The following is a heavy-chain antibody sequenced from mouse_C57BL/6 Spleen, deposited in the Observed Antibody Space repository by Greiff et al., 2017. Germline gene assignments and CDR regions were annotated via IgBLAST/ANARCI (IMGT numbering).Heavy chain of an antibody. CDR3: AITTPPGY. Sequence: QVQLQQPGAELVMPGASVKLSCKASGYTFTSYWMHWVKQRPGQGLEWIGEIDPSDSYTNYNQKFKGKSTLTVDKSSSTAYMQLSSLTSEDSAVYYCAITTPPGYWGQGTTLTVSS. CDR1: GYTFTSYW. CDR2: IDPSDSYT. J-gene: IGHJ2*01. V-gene: IGHV1-69*01. D-gene: IGHD1-1*01.